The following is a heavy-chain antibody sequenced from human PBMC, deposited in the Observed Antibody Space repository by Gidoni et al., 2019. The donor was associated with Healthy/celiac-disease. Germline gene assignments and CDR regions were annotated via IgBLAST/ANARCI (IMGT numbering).Heavy chain of an antibody. V-gene: IGHV4-39*01. D-gene: IGHD6-13*01. CDR1: GGSISSSSYY. Sequence: QLQLQESGPGLVKPSETLSLTCTVSGGSISSSSYYWGWIRQPPGKGLEWIGSFYYSGSTYYNPSLKSRVTISVDTSKNQFSLKLSSVTAADTAVYYCASLSWSGGAFDIWGQGTMVTVSS. CDR3: ASLSWSGGAFDI. J-gene: IGHJ3*02. CDR2: FYYSGST.